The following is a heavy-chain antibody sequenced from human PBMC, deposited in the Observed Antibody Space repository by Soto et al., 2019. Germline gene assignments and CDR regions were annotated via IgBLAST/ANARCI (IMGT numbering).Heavy chain of an antibody. CDR1: GGSISSGGYY. D-gene: IGHD5-12*01. J-gene: IGHJ5*02. V-gene: IGHV4-31*03. CDR2: IYYSGST. CDR3: AREWLPNWFDP. Sequence: KPSETLSLTCTVSGGSISSGGYYWSWIRQHPGKGLEWIGYIYYSGSTYYNPSLKSRVTISVDTSKNQFSLKLSSVTAADTAVYYCAREWLPNWFDPWGQGTLVTVSS.